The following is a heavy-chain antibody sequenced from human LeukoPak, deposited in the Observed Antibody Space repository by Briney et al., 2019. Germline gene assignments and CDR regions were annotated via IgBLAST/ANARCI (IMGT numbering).Heavy chain of an antibody. CDR1: GFTFSRYA. D-gene: IGHD3-16*02. CDR2: ISGSGGIT. Sequence: GGSLRLSCAASGFTFSRYAMSWVRQAPGKGLEWVSSISGSGGITYHADSLKGRFTISRDNSKNTLFLQMNSLRAEDTAVYYCAKNTISGGHYQYNMDVWGKGTTVTVSS. CDR3: AKNTISGGHYQYNMDV. V-gene: IGHV3-23*01. J-gene: IGHJ6*03.